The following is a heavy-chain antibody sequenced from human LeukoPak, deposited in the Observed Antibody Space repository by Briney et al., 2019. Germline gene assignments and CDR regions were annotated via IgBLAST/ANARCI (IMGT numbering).Heavy chain of an antibody. CDR2: INHSGST. CDR1: GGSFSGYY. V-gene: IGHV4-34*01. J-gene: IGHJ6*03. D-gene: IGHD1/OR15-1a*01. Sequence: SETLSLTCAVYGGSFSGYYWSWIRQPPGKGLEWIGEINHSGSTNYNPSLKSRVTISVDTSKNQFSLKLSSVTAADTAVYYCARVGTKRTRLYYYYYYYMDVWGKGTAVTVSS. CDR3: ARVGTKRTRLYYYYYYYMDV.